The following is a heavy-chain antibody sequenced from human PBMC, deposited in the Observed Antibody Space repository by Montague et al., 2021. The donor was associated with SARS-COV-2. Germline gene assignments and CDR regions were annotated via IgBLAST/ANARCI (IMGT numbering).Heavy chain of an antibody. CDR3: ARINPTGVDF. Sequence: SETLSLTCTVSGGSISNFYWTWIRSPPGKGLDWIGSISYTGSTNXNPSLKSRVAISVDTSKNQFSLKLTSVTAADTAFYYCARINPTGVDFWGQGTPVTVSS. CDR1: GGSISNFY. J-gene: IGHJ4*02. CDR2: ISYTGST. V-gene: IGHV4-59*12. D-gene: IGHD1-14*01.